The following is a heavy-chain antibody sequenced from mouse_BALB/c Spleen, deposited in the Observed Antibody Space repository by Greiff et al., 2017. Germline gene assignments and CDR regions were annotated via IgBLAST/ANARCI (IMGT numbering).Heavy chain of an antibody. CDR3: ARELGGYFDV. D-gene: IGHD3-3*01. J-gene: IGHJ1*01. CDR1: GFTFSSYA. Sequence: DVMLVESGGGLVKPGGSLKLSCAASGFTFSSYAMSWVRQSPEKRLEWVAEISSGGSYTYYPDTVTGRFTISRDNAKNTLYLEMSSLRSEDTAMYYCARELGGYFDVWGAGTTVTVSS. V-gene: IGHV5-9-4*01. CDR2: ISSGGSYT.